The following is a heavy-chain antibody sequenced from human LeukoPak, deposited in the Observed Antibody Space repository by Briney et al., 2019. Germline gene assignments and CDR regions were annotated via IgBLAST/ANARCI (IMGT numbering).Heavy chain of an antibody. CDR3: ARVGIPVPGIDY. D-gene: IGHD6-19*01. V-gene: IGHV3-21*01. Sequence: GGSLRLSCAASGFIFSRYSLNWVRQVPGKGLEWVSSISSSSTYIYYADSVKGRFTISRDNAKNSLYLQMNSVTAEDTAVYYCARVGIPVPGIDYWGQGSLVTVSS. CDR2: ISSSSTYI. CDR1: GFIFSRYS. J-gene: IGHJ4*02.